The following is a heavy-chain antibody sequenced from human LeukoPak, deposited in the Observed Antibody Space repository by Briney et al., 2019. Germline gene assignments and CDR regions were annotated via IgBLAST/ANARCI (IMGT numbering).Heavy chain of an antibody. CDR3: ARVADSSGYALFDY. D-gene: IGHD3-22*01. CDR2: IIPIFGTA. CDR1: GGTFSSYA. Sequence: SVKVSCKASGGTFSSYAISWVRQAPGRGLEWMGGIIPIFGTANYAQKFQGRVTITTDESTSTAYMELSSLRSEDTAVYYCARVADSSGYALFDYWGQGTLVTVSS. J-gene: IGHJ4*02. V-gene: IGHV1-69*05.